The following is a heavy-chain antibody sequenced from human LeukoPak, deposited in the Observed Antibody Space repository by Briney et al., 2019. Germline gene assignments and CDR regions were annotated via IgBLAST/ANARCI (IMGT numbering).Heavy chain of an antibody. Sequence: SETLSLTCTVSGGSISSYYWSWIRQPPGKGLEWIGYNYYSGSTNYNPSLKSRVTISVDTSKNQFSLKLSSVTAADTAVYYCARLSSLANIAARGRTWLDPWGQGSLVTVSS. J-gene: IGHJ5*02. D-gene: IGHD6-6*01. CDR3: ARLSSLANIAARGRTWLDP. CDR1: GGSISSYY. CDR2: NYYSGST. V-gene: IGHV4-59*01.